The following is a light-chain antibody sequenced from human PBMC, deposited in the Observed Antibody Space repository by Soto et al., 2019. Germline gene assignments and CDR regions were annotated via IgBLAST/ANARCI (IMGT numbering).Light chain of an antibody. V-gene: IGKV1-5*03. J-gene: IGKJ2*01. CDR1: QSISSW. CDR2: KTS. CDR3: QQYASYPYT. Sequence: DIQMTQSPSTLSASVGDRVTITCRASQSISSWLAWYQQKPGKAPKLLIYKTSSLESGVPSRFSGSASGTEFTLTISSLQPDDFATYYCQQYASYPYTFGQKTKLEIK.